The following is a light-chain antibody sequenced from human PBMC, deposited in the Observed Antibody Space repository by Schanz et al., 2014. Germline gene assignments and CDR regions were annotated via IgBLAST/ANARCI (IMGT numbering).Light chain of an antibody. CDR1: SSNIGSNT. V-gene: IGLV1-44*01. J-gene: IGLJ1*01. Sequence: QSVLTQPPSASGTPGQRVTISCSGSSSNIGSNTVNWYQHLPGTAPKLFIHSNNQRLSGVPDRFSGSKSGTSASLAISGLQSEDEADYYCCSYAGSYTFYVFGTGTKLTVL. CDR2: SNN. CDR3: CSYAGSYTFYV.